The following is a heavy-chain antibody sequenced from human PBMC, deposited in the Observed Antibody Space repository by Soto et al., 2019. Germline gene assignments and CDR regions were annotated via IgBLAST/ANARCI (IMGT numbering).Heavy chain of an antibody. CDR3: ARGLNSNSVLGLAS. J-gene: IGHJ5*02. D-gene: IGHD3-16*01. V-gene: IGHV1-18*04. Sequence: QLVQSGAAVKKPGASVKVSCRASGYIFNSVGISWLRQVHGQGLEWMGWVSTYSEHTNSVQKFQDRVTLTADTPTSTAYMALRRLISDGTAVYYWARGLNSNSVLGLASWGQGTLVTFSS. CDR1: GYIFNSVG. CDR2: VSTYSEHT.